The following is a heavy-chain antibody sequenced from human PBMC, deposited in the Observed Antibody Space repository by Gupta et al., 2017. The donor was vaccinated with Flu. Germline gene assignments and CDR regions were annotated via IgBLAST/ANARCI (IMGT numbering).Heavy chain of an antibody. J-gene: IGHJ4*02. CDR3: ATSGGNCDTTSCWYDFDY. CDR1: GFSFGNYA. V-gene: IGHV3-23*01. D-gene: IGHD2-2*01. Sequence: EVQLLESGGGLVQPGGSLRLSCAASGFSFGNYAMSWVRQAPGKGLEWVSGISGSGDRSYYADSVKGRFTISRDNSKNTLYLQMNSLSVEETALYYCATSGGNCDTTSCWYDFDYWGQGALVTVSS. CDR2: ISGSGDRS.